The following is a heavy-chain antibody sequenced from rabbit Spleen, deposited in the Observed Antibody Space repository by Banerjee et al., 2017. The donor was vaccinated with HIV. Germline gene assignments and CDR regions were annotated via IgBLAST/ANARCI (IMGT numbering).Heavy chain of an antibody. J-gene: IGHJ4*01. CDR3: ARDLTGVIGWNFKL. D-gene: IGHD1-1*01. Sequence: QEQLVESGGGLVKPEGSLTLTCKASGFDFSNIPMCWVRQAPGKGLEWIACINAVTGKAVYASWAKGRFTISKTSSTTVTLQMTSLTAADTATYFCARDLTGVIGWNFKLWGPGTLVTVS. V-gene: IGHV1S45*01. CDR2: INAVTGKA. CDR1: GFDFSNIP.